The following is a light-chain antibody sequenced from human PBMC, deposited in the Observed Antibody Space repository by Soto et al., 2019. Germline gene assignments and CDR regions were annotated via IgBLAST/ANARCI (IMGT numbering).Light chain of an antibody. CDR2: EDS. Sequence: QSVLTQPASVSGSPGQSITISCTGTSSDVGGYNYVSWYQQHPGTAPKLMIYEDSNRPSGVSNRFSGSKSGNTASLTIPGFRARVEADYYCSPYTSGSVDYGFGTGTKLTV. J-gene: IGLJ1*01. V-gene: IGLV2-14*01. CDR1: SSDVGGYNY. CDR3: SPYTSGSVDYG.